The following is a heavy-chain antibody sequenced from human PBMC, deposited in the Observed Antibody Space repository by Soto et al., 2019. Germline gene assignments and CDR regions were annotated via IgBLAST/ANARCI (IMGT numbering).Heavy chain of an antibody. CDR1: GDSVSSNHAT. Sequence: TLSLTCGISGDSVSSNHATWDWIRQSPSRGIEWLGRTYCMSKCYYDYALSVQSRITINPDTSNNQLSLQLKSVTPDDTAVHSCVRLIGNSWLDTWGYGTLVTVFS. CDR3: VRLIGNSWLDT. V-gene: IGHV6-1*01. J-gene: IGHJ5*01. CDR2: TYCMSKCYY. D-gene: IGHD3-16*01.